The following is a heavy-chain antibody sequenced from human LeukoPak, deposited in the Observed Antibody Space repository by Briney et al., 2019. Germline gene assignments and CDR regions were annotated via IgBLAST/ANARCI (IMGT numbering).Heavy chain of an antibody. CDR1: SDSINSYY. J-gene: IGHJ4*02. CDR2: IYYSGST. Sequence: SETLSLTCTVSSDSINSYYWSWIRQPPGKGLEWIGYIYYSGSTNYNPSLKSRVTMSVDTSKKQFSLKLSSVTAADTAVYYCARVSTVTTYYFDYWGQGTLVTVSP. CDR3: ARVSTVTTYYFDY. V-gene: IGHV4-59*01. D-gene: IGHD4-17*01.